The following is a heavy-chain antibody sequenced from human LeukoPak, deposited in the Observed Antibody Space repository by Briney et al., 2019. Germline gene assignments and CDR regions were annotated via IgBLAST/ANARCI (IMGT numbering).Heavy chain of an antibody. D-gene: IGHD3-3*01. CDR1: GFTFSSYA. CDR3: AKVGLGYQNAFGI. Sequence: GGSLRLSCAASGFTFSSYAMSWVRQAPGKGLEWVSAISGSGGSTYYADSVKGRFTISRDNSKNTLYLQMNSLKAEDTAVYYCAKVGLGYQNAFGIWGQGTIVTGFS. V-gene: IGHV3-23*01. CDR2: ISGSGGST. J-gene: IGHJ3*02.